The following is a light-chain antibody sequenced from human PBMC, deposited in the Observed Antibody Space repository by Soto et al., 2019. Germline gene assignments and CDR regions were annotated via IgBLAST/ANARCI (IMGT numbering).Light chain of an antibody. CDR1: QSLLYSNGYNY. J-gene: IGKJ1*01. V-gene: IGKV2-28*01. CDR2: LGS. CDR3: MQALQTAWT. Sequence: DIVMTQSPLSLPVTPGEPASISCRSSQSLLYSNGYNYLDWYLQKPGQSPQLLIYLGSNRASGVPDRFSGSGPGTDFTLKISRVEAEDVGVYYCMQALQTAWTFGQGTKVDIK.